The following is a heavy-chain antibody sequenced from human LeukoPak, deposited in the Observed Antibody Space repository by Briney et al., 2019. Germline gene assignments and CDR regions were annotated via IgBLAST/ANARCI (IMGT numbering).Heavy chain of an antibody. Sequence: GGSLRLSCAASGFTFSSYAMSWVRQAPGKGLEWVSAISGSGGSTYYADSVKGWFTISRDNSKNTLYLQMNSLRAEDTAVYYCAKVASSSIAARSYFDYWGQGTLVTVSS. CDR1: GFTFSSYA. D-gene: IGHD6-6*01. J-gene: IGHJ4*02. CDR2: ISGSGGST. CDR3: AKVASSSIAARSYFDY. V-gene: IGHV3-23*01.